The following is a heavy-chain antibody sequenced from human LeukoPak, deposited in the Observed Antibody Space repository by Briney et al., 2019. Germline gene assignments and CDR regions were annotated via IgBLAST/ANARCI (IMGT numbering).Heavy chain of an antibody. CDR3: ARDWGYYYYYGMDV. CDR2: ISSSSSYI. Sequence: GGSLRPSCAASGFTFSSYSMNWVRQAPGKGLEWVSSISSSSSYIYYADSVKGRFTISRDNAKNSLYLQMNSLRAEDTAAYYCARDWGYYYYYGMDVWGQGTTVTVSS. V-gene: IGHV3-21*01. CDR1: GFTFSSYS. J-gene: IGHJ6*02. D-gene: IGHD3-16*01.